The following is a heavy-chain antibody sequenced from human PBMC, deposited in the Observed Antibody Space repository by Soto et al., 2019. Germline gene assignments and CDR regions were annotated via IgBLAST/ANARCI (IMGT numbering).Heavy chain of an antibody. J-gene: IGHJ6*04. D-gene: IGHD2-2*01. CDR3: ARGRGECSSTGCYRAPKDV. Sequence: ASVKVSCKASGYTFTSYDINWVRQATGQGLEWMGWMNPNSGNTGYAQKFQGRVTMTRNTSISTAYMELSSLRSEDTAGYYCARGRGECSSTGCYRAPKDVWGKGTTVTVSS. V-gene: IGHV1-8*01. CDR1: GYTFTSYD. CDR2: MNPNSGNT.